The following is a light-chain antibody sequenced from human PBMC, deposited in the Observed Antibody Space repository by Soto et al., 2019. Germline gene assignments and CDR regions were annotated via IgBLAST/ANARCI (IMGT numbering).Light chain of an antibody. J-gene: IGLJ3*02. CDR3: CSYAGSYTWV. CDR2: DVS. CDR1: SSDVGGYIF. Sequence: QSALTQPRSVSGSPGQSVTISCTGTSSDVGGYIFVSWYQQHPGKAPKLMIYDVSKRPSGVPDRFSGSKSGNTASLTISGLQAEDEGDYYCCSYAGSYTWVFGGGTKLTVL. V-gene: IGLV2-11*01.